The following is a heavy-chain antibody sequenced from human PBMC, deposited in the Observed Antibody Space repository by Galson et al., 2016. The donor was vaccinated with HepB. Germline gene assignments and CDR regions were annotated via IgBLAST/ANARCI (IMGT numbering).Heavy chain of an antibody. CDR1: GFSLSTYGMC. Sequence: PALVTPPQTLTLTCTFSGFSLSTYGMCVSWIRQPPGKALEWLALIDWDDDKYYSTSLKTRLTISKDTSKNQVVLTMTNMDPVDTATYYCAWISPVTETTAEWGQGILVTVSS. CDR2: IDWDDDK. D-gene: IGHD1-20*01. V-gene: IGHV2-70*01. J-gene: IGHJ4*02. CDR3: AWISPVTETTAE.